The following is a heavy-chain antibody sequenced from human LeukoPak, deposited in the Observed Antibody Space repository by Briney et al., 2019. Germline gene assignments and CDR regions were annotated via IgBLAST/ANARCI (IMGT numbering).Heavy chain of an antibody. CDR2: VYSGGST. J-gene: IGHJ4*02. CDR1: GFTVSSNY. CDR3: ARDFDQGSYYFDY. D-gene: IGHD3-9*01. Sequence: PGGSLRLSCAASGFTVSSNYMSWVRQAPGKGLEWVSVVYSGGSTYYADSVKGRFTISRDNSKNTLYFQMNSLRAEDTAVYYCARDFDQGSYYFDYWGQGTLVTVSS. V-gene: IGHV3-53*01.